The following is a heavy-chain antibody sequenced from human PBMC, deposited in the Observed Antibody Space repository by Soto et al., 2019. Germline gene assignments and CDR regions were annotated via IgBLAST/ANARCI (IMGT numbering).Heavy chain of an antibody. V-gene: IGHV4-30-2*01. CDR1: GGSISNAAYS. CDR2: IYPSGMP. CDR3: ARGRGGYGLFDS. J-gene: IGHJ4*02. Sequence: SETLSLTCSVSGGSISNAAYSWSWIRQPPGKGLEWIGYIYPSGMPFYNPSLRSRVTISIDRSNDQFSLNLKSVTAADTAVYYCARGRGGYGLFDSWGQGTLVTVSS. D-gene: IGHD5-18*01.